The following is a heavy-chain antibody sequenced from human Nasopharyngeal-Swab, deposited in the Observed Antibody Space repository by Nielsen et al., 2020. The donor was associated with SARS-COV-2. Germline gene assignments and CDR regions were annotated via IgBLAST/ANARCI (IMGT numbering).Heavy chain of an antibody. J-gene: IGHJ6*02. V-gene: IGHV1-24*01. CDR1: GYTLTELS. CDR2: FDPEDGET. D-gene: IGHD5-12*01. Sequence: ASVKVSCKVSGYTLTELSMHWVRQAPGKGLEWMGGFDPEDGETIYAQKLQGRVTMTEDTSTDTAYMELSSLRSEDTAVYYCAVGVATIPYYYYYGMDVWGQGTTVTVSS. CDR3: AVGVATIPYYYYYGMDV.